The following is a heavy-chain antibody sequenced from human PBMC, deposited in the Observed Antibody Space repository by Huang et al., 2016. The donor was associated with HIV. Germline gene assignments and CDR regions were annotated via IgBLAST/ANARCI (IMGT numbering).Heavy chain of an antibody. D-gene: IGHD3-10*01. CDR2: ISTDGTIK. V-gene: IGHV3-30*01. CDR1: GFAFSSFA. CDR3: ARTGSYYYGSGIYHFGDY. J-gene: IGHJ4*02. Sequence: QVQLVESGGGVVQPGRSLRLSCAASGFAFSSFAMHWIRQAPGKGLQWLAGISTDGTIKNYADSVRGRFTISRDNSKGTVYLQMNSLRPEDTAVYSCARTGSYYYGSGIYHFGDYWGQGTLVTVSS.